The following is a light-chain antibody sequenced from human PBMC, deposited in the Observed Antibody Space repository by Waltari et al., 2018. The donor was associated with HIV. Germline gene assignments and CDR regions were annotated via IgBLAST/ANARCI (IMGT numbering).Light chain of an antibody. V-gene: IGLV1-40*01. J-gene: IGLJ2*01. Sequence: QSVLTQPPSVSGAPGQSVTISCTGGNSNIGAHHGVHWYRQLPGTAPKLLIYDNNIRPSGVPDRFSGSKAGTSASLAITGLQAEDEADYYCQSYDSGLGGVFGGGTKLIVL. CDR1: NSNIGAHHG. CDR3: QSYDSGLGGV. CDR2: DNN.